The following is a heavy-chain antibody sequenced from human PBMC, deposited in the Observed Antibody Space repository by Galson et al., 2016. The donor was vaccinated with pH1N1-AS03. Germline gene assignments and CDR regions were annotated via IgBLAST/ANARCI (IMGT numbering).Heavy chain of an antibody. V-gene: IGHV4-38-2*01. CDR3: ARHDPPGDYGGTHWYVDL. D-gene: IGHD4-17*01. CDR2: VGHVGHT. CDR1: GYSISSGYY. Sequence: ETLSLTCAVSGYSISSGYYWDWIRQPPGKGLEWIGSVGHVGHTFYNPSLKSRVTIAQHASENQISLKMSSVTAADTAIYYCARHDPPGDYGGTHWYVDLWGRGTLVTVSS. J-gene: IGHJ2*01.